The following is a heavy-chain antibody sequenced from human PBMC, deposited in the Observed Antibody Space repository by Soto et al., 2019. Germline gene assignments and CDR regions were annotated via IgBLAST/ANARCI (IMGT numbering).Heavy chain of an antibody. J-gene: IGHJ3*02. D-gene: IGHD4-17*01. CDR1: RGTISRTHHY. CDR3: ARDPLYDYGDLYHVFDI. V-gene: IGHV4-30-4*01. Sequence: SENLSLTWTCCRGTISRTHHYPDRVHQPPGKGLEWIGFIYHTGSTYYSPSLKNRVAISVDTSKNQFSLKLSSVNAADTAVYFCARDPLYDYGDLYHVFDIWGQGTMVT. CDR2: IYHTGST.